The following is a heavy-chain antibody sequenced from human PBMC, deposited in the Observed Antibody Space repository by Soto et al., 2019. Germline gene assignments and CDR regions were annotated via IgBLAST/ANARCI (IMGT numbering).Heavy chain of an antibody. J-gene: IGHJ4*02. CDR3: ARVQTEYSSSWYFDY. Sequence: ASVKVSCKASGYTFTGYYMHWVRQAPGQGLEWMGWINPNSGGTNYAQKFQGWVTMTRDTSISTAYMELSRLRSDDTAVYYCARVQTEYSSSWYFDYRGQGTLVTVSS. D-gene: IGHD6-13*01. CDR2: INPNSGGT. V-gene: IGHV1-2*04. CDR1: GYTFTGYY.